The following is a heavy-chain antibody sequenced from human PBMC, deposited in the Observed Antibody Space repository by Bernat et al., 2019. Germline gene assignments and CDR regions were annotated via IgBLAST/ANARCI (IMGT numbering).Heavy chain of an antibody. Sequence: EVQLVESGGGVVRPGGSLGLSCAASGFTFDDYGMSWVRQAPGKGLEWVSGINWNGGSTGYADSVKGRFTISRDNAKNSLYLQMNSLRAEDTALYYCARGLRYFDWFSYFDYWGQGTLVTVSS. CDR3: ARGLRYFDWFSYFDY. CDR1: GFTFDDYG. V-gene: IGHV3-20*04. J-gene: IGHJ4*02. D-gene: IGHD3-9*01. CDR2: INWNGGST.